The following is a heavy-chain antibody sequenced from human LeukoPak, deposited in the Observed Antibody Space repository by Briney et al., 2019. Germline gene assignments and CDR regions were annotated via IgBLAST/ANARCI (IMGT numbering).Heavy chain of an antibody. V-gene: IGHV3-23*01. D-gene: IGHD3-10*01. J-gene: IGHJ4*02. Sequence: PGGSLRLSCAASGFTFSSYGMSWVRQAPGKGLEWVSVISGIGGSTYYADSVKGRFTISRDNSKNTLYLQMNSLRAEDTAVYYCAKVLRRGGTIGYWGQGTLVTVSS. CDR1: GFTFSSYG. CDR3: AKVLRRGGTIGY. CDR2: ISGIGGST.